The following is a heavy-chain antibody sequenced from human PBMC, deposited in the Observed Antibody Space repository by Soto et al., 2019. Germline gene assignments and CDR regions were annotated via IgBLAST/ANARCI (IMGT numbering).Heavy chain of an antibody. CDR1: GYTFTSYG. Sequence: QVQLVQSGAEVKKPGASVKVSCKASGYTFTSYGISWVRQAPGQGLEWMGWVSAYNGNTNYAQKLQGRVTMTTDTATSTAYMELRSLRSDDTAVYYCARSSEFRFLEWLPHDAFDIWGQGTMVTVSS. J-gene: IGHJ3*02. CDR2: VSAYNGNT. D-gene: IGHD3-3*01. CDR3: ARSSEFRFLEWLPHDAFDI. V-gene: IGHV1-18*01.